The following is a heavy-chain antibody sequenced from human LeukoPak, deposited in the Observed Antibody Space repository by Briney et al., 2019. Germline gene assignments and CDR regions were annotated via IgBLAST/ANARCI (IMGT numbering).Heavy chain of an antibody. V-gene: IGHV4-59*08. CDR2: IYYSGST. D-gene: IGHD6-13*01. J-gene: IGHJ4*02. Sequence: PSETRSLTCTVSGGSISTYYWSWIRQPPGEGLEWIGYIYYSGSTNYNPSLKSRVTISVDTSKNQFSLKLSSVTAADTAVYYCARHGDGQQLLPLKPFDYWGQGTLVTVSS. CDR1: GGSISTYY. CDR3: ARHGDGQQLLPLKPFDY.